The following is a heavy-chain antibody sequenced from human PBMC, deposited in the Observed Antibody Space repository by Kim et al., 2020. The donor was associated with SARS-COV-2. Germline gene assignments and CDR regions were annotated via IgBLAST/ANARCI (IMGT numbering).Heavy chain of an antibody. J-gene: IGHJ4*02. CDR3: ARASRYSWFG. V-gene: IGHV4-34*01. D-gene: IGHD3-10*01. CDR1: GGSFSGYY. CDR2: INHSGST. Sequence: SETLSLTCAVYGGSFSGYYWSWIRQPPGKGLEWIGEINHSGSTNYNPSLKSRVTISVDTSKNQFSLKLSSVTAADTAVYYCARASRYSWFGWGQGTLVTVSS.